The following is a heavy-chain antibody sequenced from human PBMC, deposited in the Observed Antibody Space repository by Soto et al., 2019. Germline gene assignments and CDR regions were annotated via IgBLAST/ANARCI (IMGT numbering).Heavy chain of an antibody. Sequence: SETLSLTCTVSGASISRYYWSWIRQSPGKGLEWIGYLYNTGSTIYNPSLKSRVTISVDTSKNQFSLKMNSVTAADTAFYYCARLGGYYQSLDTWGQGTLVTVSS. V-gene: IGHV4-59*01. J-gene: IGHJ5*02. CDR3: ARLGGYYQSLDT. D-gene: IGHD3-22*01. CDR1: GASISRYY. CDR2: LYNTGST.